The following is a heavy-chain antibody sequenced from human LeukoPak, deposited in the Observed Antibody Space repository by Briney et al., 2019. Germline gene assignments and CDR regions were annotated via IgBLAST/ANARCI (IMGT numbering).Heavy chain of an antibody. CDR3: ARDHRVVGATGASDI. CDR1: GFTFSSYG. D-gene: IGHD1-26*01. J-gene: IGHJ3*02. Sequence: PGRSLRLSCAASGFTFSSYGMHWVRQAPGKGLEWVAVIWYDGSNKYYADSVKGRFTISRDNSKNTLYLQMNSLRAEDTAVYYCARDHRVVGATGASDIWGQGTMVTVSS. V-gene: IGHV3-33*01. CDR2: IWYDGSNK.